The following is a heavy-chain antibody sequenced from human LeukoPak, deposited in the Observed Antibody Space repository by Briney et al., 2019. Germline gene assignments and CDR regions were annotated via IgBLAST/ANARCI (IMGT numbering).Heavy chain of an antibody. CDR1: GFTFSDYY. Sequence: GGSLRLSCAASGFTFSDYYMSWIREAPGKGLEWVSYISSSSSYTNYADSVKGRFTISRDNAKNSLYLQMNSLRAEDTAVYYCARESVGSGWSYYYYGMDVWGQGTTVTVPS. J-gene: IGHJ6*02. V-gene: IGHV3-11*06. CDR3: ARESVGSGWSYYYYGMDV. D-gene: IGHD6-19*01. CDR2: ISSSSSYT.